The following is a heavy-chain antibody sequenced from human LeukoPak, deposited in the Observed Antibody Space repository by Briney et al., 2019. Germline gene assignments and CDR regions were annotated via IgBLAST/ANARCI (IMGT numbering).Heavy chain of an antibody. CDR1: GDSFSSYH. V-gene: IGHV4-59*01. D-gene: IGHD2-15*01. Sequence: SETLSLTCTVSGDSFSSYHWSWIRQPPGKGLEWIGYIYYSGTTNYNPSLKSRVSISVDTSKNQFSLKLSSVTAADTAVYYCARHPSGAYCSGGSCSAGFDPWGQGTLVTVSS. CDR2: IYYSGTT. J-gene: IGHJ5*02. CDR3: ARHPSGAYCSGGSCSAGFDP.